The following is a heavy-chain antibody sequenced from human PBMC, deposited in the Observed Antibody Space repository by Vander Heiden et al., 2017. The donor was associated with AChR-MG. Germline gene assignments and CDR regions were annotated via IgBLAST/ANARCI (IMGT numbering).Heavy chain of an antibody. V-gene: IGHV3-30-3*01. J-gene: IGHJ4*02. CDR2: ISYDGSNE. D-gene: IGHD3-10*01. CDR1: GFTFSSYA. Sequence: QVQLVESGGGVVQPGRSLRLSCAASGFTFSSYAMHWVRQAPGKGLEWVAVISYDGSNEYYADAVKGRFTISRDNSKNTLYLQMNSLRAEDTAVYYCARDQGQGVPSFDYWGQGTLVTVSS. CDR3: ARDQGQGVPSFDY.